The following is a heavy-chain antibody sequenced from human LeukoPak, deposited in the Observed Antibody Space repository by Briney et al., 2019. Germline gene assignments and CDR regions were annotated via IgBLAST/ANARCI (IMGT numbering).Heavy chain of an antibody. CDR2: ISWNSGSI. J-gene: IGHJ4*02. CDR1: GFTFDDYA. V-gene: IGHV3-9*01. CDR3: ARGSYGSGSYYPDY. Sequence: GGSLRLSCAASGFTFDDYAMHWVRQAPGKGLEWVSGISWNSGSIGYADSVKGRFTISRDNSKNTLYLQMNSLRAEDTAVYYCARGSYGSGSYYPDYWGQGTLVTVSS. D-gene: IGHD3-10*01.